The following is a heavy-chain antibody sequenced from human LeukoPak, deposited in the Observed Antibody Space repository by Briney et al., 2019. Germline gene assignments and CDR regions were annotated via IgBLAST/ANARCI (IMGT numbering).Heavy chain of an antibody. Sequence: SETLSLTCAVYGGSFSGYYWSWIRQPPGKGLEWIGEINHSGSTNYNPSLKSRVTISVDTSKNQFSLKLSSVTAADTAVYYCARETTGTISYWGQGTLVTVSS. CDR2: INHSGST. CDR3: ARETTGTISY. V-gene: IGHV4-34*01. D-gene: IGHD1-1*01. CDR1: GGSFSGYY. J-gene: IGHJ4*02.